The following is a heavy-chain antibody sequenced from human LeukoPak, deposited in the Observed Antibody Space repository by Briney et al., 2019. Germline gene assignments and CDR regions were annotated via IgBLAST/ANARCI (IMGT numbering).Heavy chain of an antibody. Sequence: GGSLRLSCAASGFTFSSYGMHWVRQAPGQGLEWMGWINPNSGGTNYAQKFQGRVTMTRDTSISTAYMELSRLRSDDTAVYYCARELSGYDAYYFDYWGQGTLVTVSS. D-gene: IGHD5-12*01. CDR3: ARELSGYDAYYFDY. CDR2: INPNSGGT. V-gene: IGHV1-2*02. CDR1: GFTFSSYG. J-gene: IGHJ4*02.